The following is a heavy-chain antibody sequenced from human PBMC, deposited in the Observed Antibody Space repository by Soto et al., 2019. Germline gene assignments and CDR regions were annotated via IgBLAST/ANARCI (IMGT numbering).Heavy chain of an antibody. CDR2: LSGSGDYT. D-gene: IGHD3-22*01. CDR3: AKGSTYYDSDAYYHR. J-gene: IGHJ4*02. CDR1: GFTFSAYA. V-gene: IGHV3-23*01. Sequence: HPGGSLRLSCAASGFTFSAYAMTWVRQAPGKGLEWVSALSGSGDYTYYADSVKGRCTISRDNSKNMVYLQLNSLRAEDTAVYYCAKGSTYYDSDAYYHRWGQGTLVTVSS.